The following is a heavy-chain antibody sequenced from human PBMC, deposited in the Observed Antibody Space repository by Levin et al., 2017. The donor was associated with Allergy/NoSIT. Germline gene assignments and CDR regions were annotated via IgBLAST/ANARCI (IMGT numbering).Heavy chain of an antibody. CDR3: ARANKKTTVTTIFRNYYYYMDV. D-gene: IGHD4-17*01. CDR1: GFTFSSYS. CDR2: ISSSSSTI. V-gene: IGHV3-48*01. J-gene: IGHJ6*03. Sequence: GGSLRLSCAASGFTFSSYSMNWVRQAPGKGLEWVSYISSSSSTIYYADSVKGRFTISRDNAKNSLYLQMNSLRAEDTAVYYCARANKKTTVTTIFRNYYYYMDVWGKGTTVTVSS.